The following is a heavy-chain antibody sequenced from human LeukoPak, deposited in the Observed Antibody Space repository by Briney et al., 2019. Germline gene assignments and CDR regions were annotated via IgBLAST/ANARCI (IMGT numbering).Heavy chain of an antibody. Sequence: PGGSLRLSCAASGFTFSSYAMSWVRQAPGKGLEWVSAISGSGGSTYYADSVKGRFTISRDNSKNTLYLQMNSLRAEDTAVYYCARATMVTSIEYYFDHWGQGTLVTVSS. CDR2: ISGSGGST. J-gene: IGHJ4*02. CDR1: GFTFSSYA. D-gene: IGHD2-21*02. V-gene: IGHV3-23*01. CDR3: ARATMVTSIEYYFDH.